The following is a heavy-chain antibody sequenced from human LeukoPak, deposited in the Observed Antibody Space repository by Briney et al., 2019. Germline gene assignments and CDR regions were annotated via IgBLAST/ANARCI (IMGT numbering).Heavy chain of an antibody. Sequence: GGSLRLSCAASGFTFSAFGMHWVRQAPGKGLEWVTFIPYDGSDKYYADSVKGRFTISRDNSKNTLYLQMNNMRTEDTAVYYCARGASSRYGFDIWGQGTMVTVSS. D-gene: IGHD6-13*01. CDR2: IPYDGSDK. J-gene: IGHJ3*02. CDR3: ARGASSRYGFDI. V-gene: IGHV3-30*19. CDR1: GFTFSAFG.